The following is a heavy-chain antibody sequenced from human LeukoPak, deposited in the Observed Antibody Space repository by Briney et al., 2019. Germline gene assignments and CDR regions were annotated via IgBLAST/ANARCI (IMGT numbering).Heavy chain of an antibody. CDR3: ARELGSSGVFGFFDY. CDR1: GFTFSNYV. CDR2: ISTNGVDT. J-gene: IGHJ4*02. Sequence: GGSLRLSCAASGFTFSNYVMHWVRQAPGKGLEYVSAISTNGVDTYYANSVKGRFTISRDNSKNNLYLQMGSLITEDQAVYYCARELGSSGVFGFFDYWGQGALVTVSS. D-gene: IGHD2-15*01. V-gene: IGHV3-64*01.